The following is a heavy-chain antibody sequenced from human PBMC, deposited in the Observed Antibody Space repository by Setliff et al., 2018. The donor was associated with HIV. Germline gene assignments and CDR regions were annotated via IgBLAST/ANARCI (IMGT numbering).Heavy chain of an antibody. Sequence: GGSLRLSCAASGFTFSSYSMHWVRQAPGKGLEWVAVISYDGSNKYYADSVKGRFTISRDNSKNTLYLQMNSLRAEDTAVYYCARDYGGKPDYWGQGTLVTVSS. CDR2: ISYDGSNK. V-gene: IGHV3-30*03. D-gene: IGHD4-17*01. CDR3: ARDYGGKPDY. J-gene: IGHJ4*02. CDR1: GFTFSSYS.